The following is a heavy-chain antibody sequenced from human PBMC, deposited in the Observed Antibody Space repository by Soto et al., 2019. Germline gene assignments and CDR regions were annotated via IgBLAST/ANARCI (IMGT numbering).Heavy chain of an antibody. J-gene: IGHJ4*02. Sequence: ETLSLTCTVSGGSISSYYWSWIRQPPGKGLEWIGYIYYSGSTNYNPSLKSRVTISVDTSKNQFSLKLSSVTAADTAVYYCASQSVAGTSFGTGYFDYWGQGTLVTVSS. CDR3: ASQSVAGTSFGTGYFDY. V-gene: IGHV4-59*08. CDR2: IYYSGST. D-gene: IGHD6-19*01. CDR1: GGSISSYY.